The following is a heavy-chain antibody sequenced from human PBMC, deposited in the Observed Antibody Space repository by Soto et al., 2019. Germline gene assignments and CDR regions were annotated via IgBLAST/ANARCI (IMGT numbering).Heavy chain of an antibody. Sequence: LRLSCTASGFTFGDYAMSWVRQAPGKGLEWVGFIRSKAYGGTTEYAASVKGRFTISRDDSKSIAYLQMNSLKTEDTAVYYCTRDYLRYFDWFPYGMDVWGQGTTVTVSS. CDR1: GFTFGDYA. CDR2: IRSKAYGGTT. J-gene: IGHJ6*02. CDR3: TRDYLRYFDWFPYGMDV. V-gene: IGHV3-49*04. D-gene: IGHD3-9*01.